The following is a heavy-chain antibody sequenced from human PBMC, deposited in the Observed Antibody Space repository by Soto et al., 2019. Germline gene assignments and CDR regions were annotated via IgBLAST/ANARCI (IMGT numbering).Heavy chain of an antibody. Sequence: QVQLVQSGAEVKKPGSSVKVSCKASGGTFSSYTISWVRQAPGQGLEWMGRIIPILGIANYAQKFQGRVTITADKSTSTAYMELSSLRSEDTAVYYCASRNYYGSGGYSDDAFDIWGQGTMVTVSS. D-gene: IGHD3-10*01. CDR2: IIPILGIA. CDR3: ASRNYYGSGGYSDDAFDI. J-gene: IGHJ3*02. V-gene: IGHV1-69*02. CDR1: GGTFSSYT.